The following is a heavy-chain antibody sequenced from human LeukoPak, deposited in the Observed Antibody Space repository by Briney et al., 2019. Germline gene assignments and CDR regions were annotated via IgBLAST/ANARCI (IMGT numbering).Heavy chain of an antibody. CDR2: IYTSGTT. J-gene: IGHJ4*02. D-gene: IGHD6-13*01. CDR1: GGSISNHY. Sequence: PSETLSLTCTVSGGSISNHYWSWIRQPAGKGLEWIRRIYTSGTTNYNPSLNSRVTMSVDTSKNQSSLNLSSVTAADTAVYYCARSTVAAPVWIFDSWGQGTLVTVSS. CDR3: ARSTVAAPVWIFDS. V-gene: IGHV4-4*07.